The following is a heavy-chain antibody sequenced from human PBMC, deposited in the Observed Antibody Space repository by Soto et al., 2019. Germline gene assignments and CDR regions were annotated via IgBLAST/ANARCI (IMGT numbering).Heavy chain of an antibody. CDR3: AREKQRRNFDY. Sequence: GGSLRLSCAASGFTFSSYAMHWVRQAPGKGLEWVAVISYDGSNKYYADSVKGRFTISRDNSKNTLYLQMNSLRAEDTAVYYCAREKQRRNFDYWGQGTLVTVS. J-gene: IGHJ4*02. V-gene: IGHV3-30-3*01. D-gene: IGHD1-1*01. CDR1: GFTFSSYA. CDR2: ISYDGSNK.